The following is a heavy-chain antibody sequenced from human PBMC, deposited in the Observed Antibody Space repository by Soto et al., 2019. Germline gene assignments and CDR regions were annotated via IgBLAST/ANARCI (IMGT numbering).Heavy chain of an antibody. J-gene: IGHJ4*02. CDR2: IRTKDNSYAT. CDR3: TRLSCSGGSCYDY. D-gene: IGHD2-15*01. CDR1: GFTFSGSA. V-gene: IGHV3-73*02. Sequence: EVQLVESGGGLVQPGDSLKLSCAASGFTFSGSAMHWVRQASGKGLEWVGRIRTKDNSYATAYAAAIKGRFTISREDSKNTAYLQMDSLKTEDTAVYYCTRLSCSGGSCYDYWGQGTLVTVSS.